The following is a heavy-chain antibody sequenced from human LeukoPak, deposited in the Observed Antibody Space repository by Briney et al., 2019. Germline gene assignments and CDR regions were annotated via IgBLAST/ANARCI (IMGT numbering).Heavy chain of an antibody. CDR1: GDSISNYY. V-gene: IGHV4-59*08. J-gene: IGHJ4*02. CDR3: ARHFFSRDHGDFDY. Sequence: SETLSLTCSVSGDSISNYYWSWIRQPPGKGLEWIAYISNSGSTNYNPSLWSRVTISMDTSKNQFSLKLTSVTAADTAVYYCARHFFSRDHGDFDYWGQGTLVTVSS. D-gene: IGHD3-10*01. CDR2: ISNSGST.